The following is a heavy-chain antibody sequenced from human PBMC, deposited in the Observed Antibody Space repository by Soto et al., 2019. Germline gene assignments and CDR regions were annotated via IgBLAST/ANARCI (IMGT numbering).Heavy chain of an antibody. CDR1: GYTFTGYY. V-gene: IGHV1-2*02. CDR3: ARGKYCTNGVCYTAYYYYGMDV. CDR2: INPNSGGT. Sequence: ASVKVSCKASGYTFTGYYMHWVRQAPGQGLEWMGWINPNSGGTNYAQKFQGRVTMTRDTSISTACMELSRLRSDDTAVYYCARGKYCTNGVCYTAYYYYGMDVWGQGTTVTVS. J-gene: IGHJ6*02. D-gene: IGHD2-8*01.